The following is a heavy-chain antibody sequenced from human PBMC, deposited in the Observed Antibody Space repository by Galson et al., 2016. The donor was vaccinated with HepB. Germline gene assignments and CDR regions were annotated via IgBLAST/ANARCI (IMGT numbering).Heavy chain of an antibody. V-gene: IGHV4-31*03. CDR2: IFYVGAT. CDR3: ARFPFGDPSPYHFDS. CDR1: GASVKSGGHY. J-gene: IGHJ4*02. D-gene: IGHD2-21*01. Sequence: TLSLTCTVSGASVKSGGHYWSWVRQRPGKGLEWLAYIFYVGATYYNSPLKSRLSISMDTSNNQFSLTMTSVTAADTALYYCARFPFGDPSPYHFDSWGPGTLVTVSS.